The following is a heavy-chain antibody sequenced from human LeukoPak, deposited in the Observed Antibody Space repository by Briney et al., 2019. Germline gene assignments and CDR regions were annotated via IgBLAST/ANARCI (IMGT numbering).Heavy chain of an antibody. CDR2: IYYSGST. V-gene: IGHV4-59*01. J-gene: IGHJ4*02. D-gene: IGHD2-15*01. CDR1: GGSISSYY. CDR3: ARGYCSGGSCYGYYFDY. Sequence: PSETLSLTCTVSGGSISSYYWSWIRQPPGKGLEWIGYIYYSGSTNYNPSLKSRVTISVDTSKNQFSLKLSSVTAADTAVYYCARGYCSGGSCYGYYFDYWGQGTLVTVSS.